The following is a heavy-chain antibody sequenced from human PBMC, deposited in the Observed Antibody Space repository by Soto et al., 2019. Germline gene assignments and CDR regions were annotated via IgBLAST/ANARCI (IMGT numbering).Heavy chain of an antibody. CDR2: IWYDSSNK. J-gene: IGHJ4*02. CDR3: ARDAILTTGSYYYDSSGHYSKVYYFDS. CDR1: GFTFSAYG. Sequence: GGSLRLSCAASGFTFSAYGMHWVRQAPGKGLEWVAVIWYDSSNKYYADSVKGRFTISRDNSKNTVYLQMNSLRGEDTSFYYCARDAILTTGSYYYDSSGHYSKVYYFDSWGQGTLVTVSS. D-gene: IGHD3-22*01. V-gene: IGHV3-33*01.